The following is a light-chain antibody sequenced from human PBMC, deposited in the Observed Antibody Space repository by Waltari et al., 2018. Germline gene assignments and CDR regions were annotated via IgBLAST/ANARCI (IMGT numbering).Light chain of an antibody. J-gene: IGKJ1*01. V-gene: IGKV3-20*01. CDR1: QSVGTF. CDR2: HAS. CDR3: QKYESLPAT. Sequence: ELVLTQSPGTLSLSPGERATFSCRASQSVGTFLAWYQQKPGQAPRLLIYHASNRAAGIPDRFRGSWSGTDFSLTISRLEREDFAVYFCQKYESLPATFGQGTKVEV.